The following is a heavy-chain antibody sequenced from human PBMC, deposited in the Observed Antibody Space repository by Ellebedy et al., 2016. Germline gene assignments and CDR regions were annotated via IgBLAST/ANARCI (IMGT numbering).Heavy chain of an antibody. J-gene: IGHJ4*02. CDR1: GYTFTSYG. CDR3: ARGGWGGRLGESFLDY. CDR2: ISAYNGNT. D-gene: IGHD3-16*01. V-gene: IGHV1-18*04. Sequence: ASVKVSCKASGYTFTSYGISWVRQAPGQGLEWMGWISAYNGNTNYAQKFQGRVTMTTDTSTTAAYIELRTLRSDDTAVYYCARGGWGGRLGESFLDYWGQGTLVTVSS.